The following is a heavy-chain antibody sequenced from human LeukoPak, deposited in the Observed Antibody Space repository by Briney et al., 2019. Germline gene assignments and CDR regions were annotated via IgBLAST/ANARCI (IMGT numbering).Heavy chain of an antibody. CDR1: GYTFTGYY. V-gene: IGHV1-2*02. D-gene: IGHD2-21*02. CDR2: INPNSGGT. Sequence: GAPVKVPCKASGYTFTGYYMHWVRQAPGQGLEWMGWINPNSGGTNYAQKFQGRVTMTRDTSISTAYMELSRLRSDDTAVYYCARSQYIVVVTAIGFGDAFDIWGQGTMVTVSS. CDR3: ARSQYIVVVTAIGFGDAFDI. J-gene: IGHJ3*02.